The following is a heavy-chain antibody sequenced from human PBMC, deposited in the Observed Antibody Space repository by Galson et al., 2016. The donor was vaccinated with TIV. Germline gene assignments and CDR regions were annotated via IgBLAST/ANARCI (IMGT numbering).Heavy chain of an antibody. V-gene: IGHV3-66*01. CDR1: GIPVSENY. CDR2: IYGGGDT. CDR3: ARDRVVGATYYNYYFGMDV. Sequence: SLRLSCAASGIPVSENYMTWVRQAPGKGLEWVSVIYGGGDTYYAKSVRGRFTISRDKSKDILYLHMNGLRVDDTAIYYCARDRVVGATYYNYYFGMDVWGQGTTVTVSS. J-gene: IGHJ6*02. D-gene: IGHD2-15*01.